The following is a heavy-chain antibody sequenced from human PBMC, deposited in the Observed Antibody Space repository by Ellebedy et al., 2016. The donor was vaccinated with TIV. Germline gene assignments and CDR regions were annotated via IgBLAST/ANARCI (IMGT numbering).Heavy chain of an antibody. Sequence: GESLKISCAASGLTFSSYAMSWVRQGPGKGLEWVSAISDSGDRSYYADCVKGRFTISRDNSKNTLYLQMNSLRAEDTAVYYCAKGHGLGSCSSTSCYGAYWFFDLWGRGTLVTVSS. V-gene: IGHV3-23*01. CDR2: ISDSGDRS. CDR1: GLTFSSYA. CDR3: AKGHGLGSCSSTSCYGAYWFFDL. D-gene: IGHD2-2*01. J-gene: IGHJ2*01.